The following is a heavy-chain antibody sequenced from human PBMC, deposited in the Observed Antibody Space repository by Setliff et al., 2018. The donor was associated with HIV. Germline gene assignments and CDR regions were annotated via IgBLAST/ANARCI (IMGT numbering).Heavy chain of an antibody. J-gene: IGHJ4*02. CDR2: TYYRSKWYI. CDR1: GDSVSSNSAA. Sequence: PSQTLSLTCAISGDSVSSNSAAWNWVRQSPSRGLEWLGRTYYRSKWYINYALSVKSRVTISVDTSKNQFSLKLSSVTAADTAVYYCARGLEQQLVNFDYWGQGTLVTVS. CDR3: ARGLEQQLVNFDY. D-gene: IGHD6-13*01. V-gene: IGHV6-1*01.